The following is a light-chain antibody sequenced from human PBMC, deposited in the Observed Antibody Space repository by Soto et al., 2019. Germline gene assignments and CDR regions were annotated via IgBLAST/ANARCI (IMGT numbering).Light chain of an antibody. CDR1: QSVSSNY. Sequence: EIVVTQSPGTLSLSPGERATLSCRASQSVSSNYLDWYQQKPGQAPRLLIYGASSRASDIPDSFSGSGSGTDFTLIISRLEPEDFAMYYCQQYGSTPFTFGPGTKVDVK. CDR3: QQYGSTPFT. V-gene: IGKV3-20*01. J-gene: IGKJ3*01. CDR2: GAS.